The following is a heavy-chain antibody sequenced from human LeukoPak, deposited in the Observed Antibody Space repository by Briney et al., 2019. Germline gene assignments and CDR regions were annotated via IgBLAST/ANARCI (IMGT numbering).Heavy chain of an antibody. V-gene: IGHV3-53*01. D-gene: IGHD6-13*01. Sequence: LSGGSLRISCAAPGFTVRSQFMSLVRQAPGKGLEWVSVIYSGGYTVYTDSVKGRFTISRDNSENTLYLQMNSLRADDTAVYYCVRASSTTAAGLFDYWGQGTLLTVSS. CDR2: IYSGGYT. CDR3: VRASSTTAAGLFDY. J-gene: IGHJ4*02. CDR1: GFTVRSQF.